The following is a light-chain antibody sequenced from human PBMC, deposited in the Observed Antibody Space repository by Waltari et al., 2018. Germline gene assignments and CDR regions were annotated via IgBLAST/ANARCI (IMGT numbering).Light chain of an antibody. CDR1: QSLVHRDGSTY. CDR3: MQSTQLPWT. V-gene: IGKV2-24*01. J-gene: IGKJ1*01. Sequence: DIVMTQTPLSSPVSLGQPASISCKSSQSLVHRDGSTYFSWLHQRQGQPPRLLIYKNSNRFSGVPDRFSGSGAVTDFTLRISRVEPEDVGVYYCMQSTQLPWTFGQGTKVEIK. CDR2: KNS.